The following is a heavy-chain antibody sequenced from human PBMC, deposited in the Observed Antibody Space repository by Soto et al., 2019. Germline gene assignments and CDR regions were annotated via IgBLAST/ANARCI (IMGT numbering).Heavy chain of an antibody. V-gene: IGHV1-3*01. CDR3: ARGIATGQLDN. CDR2: INPDNGNT. CDR1: GYTFTRYT. Sequence: QVQLVQSGAEVKKPGASVKISCKASGYTFTRYTMNWVRQAPGQRLEWMGWINPDNGNTKSSQKFQDRVIITRDTSASTAYMDLSSLRSEDTAVYYCARGIATGQLDNWGQGTLVTVSS. J-gene: IGHJ4*02. D-gene: IGHD2-2*01.